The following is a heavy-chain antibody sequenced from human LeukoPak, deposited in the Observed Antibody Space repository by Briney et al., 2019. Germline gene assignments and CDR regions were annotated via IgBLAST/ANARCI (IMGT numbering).Heavy chain of an antibody. CDR3: AGGPTVYGMDV. CDR2: IYPGASHT. Sequence: GESLRISCKDSGDSFTNYWIGWVRQMPGKDLEWMGVIYPGASHTRYSPSFQGQVTISADKSIGTAYLQWSSLKASDTAIYYCAGGPTVYGMDVWGQGTTVTVSS. V-gene: IGHV5-51*01. D-gene: IGHD2-15*01. J-gene: IGHJ6*02. CDR1: GDSFTNYW.